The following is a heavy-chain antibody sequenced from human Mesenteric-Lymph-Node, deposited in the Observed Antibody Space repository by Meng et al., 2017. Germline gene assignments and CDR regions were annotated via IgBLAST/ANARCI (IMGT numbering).Heavy chain of an antibody. CDR2: ISYSGST. Sequence: SETLPLTCSVSGGSISSSNYYWGWIRQPPGKGLEWIGRISYSGSTYYNPSLKSRVTISVDTSKNQFSLNLSSVTATDTAVYYCAEGGSSGGTNYYYAMDVWGQGTTVTVSS. V-gene: IGHV4-39*07. D-gene: IGHD6-19*01. CDR3: AEGGSSGGTNYYYAMDV. CDR1: GGSISSSNYY. J-gene: IGHJ6*02.